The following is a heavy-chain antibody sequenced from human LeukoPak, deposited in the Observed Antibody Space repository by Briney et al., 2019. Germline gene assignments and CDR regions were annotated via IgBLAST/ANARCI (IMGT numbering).Heavy chain of an antibody. CDR1: GGSISIRSYY. J-gene: IGHJ4*02. D-gene: IGHD5-18*01. CDR3: TRSYAGSTYGHPFDYFDY. V-gene: IGHV4-39*07. Sequence: SETLSLTCTVSGGSISIRSYYWGWIRQPPGKGLEWIGSIYYRGSTYYNPSLKSRVTISVDTSKNQFSLKLSSVTAADTAVYYCTRSYAGSTYGHPFDYFDYWGQGTLVTVSS. CDR2: IYYRGST.